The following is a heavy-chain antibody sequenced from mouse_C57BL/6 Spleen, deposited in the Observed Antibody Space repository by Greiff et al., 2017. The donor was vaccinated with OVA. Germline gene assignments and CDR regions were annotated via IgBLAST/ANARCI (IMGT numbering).Heavy chain of an antibody. D-gene: IGHD3-3*01. CDR3: ARDRGAYYFDY. Sequence: DVQLQESGPGLVKPSQSLSLTCSVTGYSITSGYYWNWIRQFPGNKLEWMGYISYDGSNNYNPSLKNRISITRDTSKNQFFLKLNSVTTEDTATYYCARDRGAYYFDYWGQGTTLTVSS. J-gene: IGHJ2*01. V-gene: IGHV3-6*01. CDR2: ISYDGSN. CDR1: GYSITSGYY.